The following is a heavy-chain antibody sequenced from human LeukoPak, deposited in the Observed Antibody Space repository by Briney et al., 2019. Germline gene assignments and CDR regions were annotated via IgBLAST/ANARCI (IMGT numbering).Heavy chain of an antibody. CDR1: GYTFNNYG. V-gene: IGHV1-18*01. Sequence: ASVKVSCKASGYTFNNYGISWVRQAPGQGLEWMGWVSSYNGDTNYAQKFQGRLAMSTDTSTSTAYMELRSLRFDDTAIYYCVKDWHILTGHNCFDPWGQGTLVTVSS. J-gene: IGHJ5*02. CDR3: VKDWHILTGHNCFDP. CDR2: VSSYNGDT. D-gene: IGHD3-9*01.